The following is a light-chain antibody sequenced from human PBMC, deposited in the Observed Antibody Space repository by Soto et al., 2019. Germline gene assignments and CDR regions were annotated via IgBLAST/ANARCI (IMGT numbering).Light chain of an antibody. J-gene: IGKJ1*01. CDR2: GAT. V-gene: IGKV3-15*01. CDR3: QQYNNWPRT. Sequence: EILMAQSPATLSVSPGDSATLSCRASLSVSTSLAWYQQKPGQAPRLLIHGATTRATGIPARFSGSGSGTEFTLTISSLQSEDFAVYYCQQYNNWPRTFGQGTKVDI. CDR1: LSVSTS.